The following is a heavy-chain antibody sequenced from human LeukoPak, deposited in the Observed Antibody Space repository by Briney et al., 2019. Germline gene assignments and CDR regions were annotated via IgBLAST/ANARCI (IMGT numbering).Heavy chain of an antibody. D-gene: IGHD3-3*01. Sequence: GGSLRLSCAASGFTFSSYAMHWVRQAPGKGLEWVAVISYDGSNKYYADSVKGRFTISRDNSKNTLYLQMNSLRAEDTAVYYCATPEQNFGVTYYFDYWGQGTLVTVSS. CDR1: GFTFSSYA. V-gene: IGHV3-30-3*01. CDR2: ISYDGSNK. CDR3: ATPEQNFGVTYYFDY. J-gene: IGHJ4*02.